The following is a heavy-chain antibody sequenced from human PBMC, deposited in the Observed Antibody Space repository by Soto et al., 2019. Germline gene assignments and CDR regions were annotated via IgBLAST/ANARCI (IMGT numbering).Heavy chain of an antibody. CDR1: GFTFSTYG. CDR3: AKDLQSYGDYDYYCYGMDV. D-gene: IGHD4-17*01. Sequence: QVQLVESGGGEVQPGRSLTISCAASGFTFSTYGMHWVRQTPGKGLEWVAVISYDGTNKFYSDSVKGRFTISRDNFKNTLTQKMNSLRADDTAVYSCAKDLQSYGDYDYYCYGMDVWGLGTRVTVSS. V-gene: IGHV3-30*18. J-gene: IGHJ6*02. CDR2: ISYDGTNK.